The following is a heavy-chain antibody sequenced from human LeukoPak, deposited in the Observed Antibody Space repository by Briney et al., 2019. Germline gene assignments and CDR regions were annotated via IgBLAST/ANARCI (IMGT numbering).Heavy chain of an antibody. CDR3: ARARNIYDILTGYYTPYFDY. J-gene: IGHJ4*02. V-gene: IGHV4-59*01. Sequence: HSETLSLTCTVSGGSISSYYWSWIRQPPGKGLEWIGYIYYSGSTNYNPSLKSRVTISVDTSKNQFSLKLSSVTAADTAVYYCARARNIYDILTGYYTPYFDYWGQGTLVTVSS. CDR1: GGSISSYY. CDR2: IYYSGST. D-gene: IGHD3-9*01.